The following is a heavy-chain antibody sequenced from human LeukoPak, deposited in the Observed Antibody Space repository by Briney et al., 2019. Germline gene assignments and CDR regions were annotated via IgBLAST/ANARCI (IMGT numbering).Heavy chain of an antibody. CDR3: ARVSGYEYYFDY. CDR2: IYTSGST. V-gene: IGHV4-61*02. D-gene: IGHD5-12*01. CDR1: GGSISSGSYY. Sequence: SQTLSLTCTVSGGSISSGSYYWSWIRQPAGKGLEWIGRIYTSGSTNYNPSLKSRVTISVDTSKNQFSLKLSSVTAADTALYYCARVSGYEYYFDYWGHGTLVTVSS. J-gene: IGHJ4*01.